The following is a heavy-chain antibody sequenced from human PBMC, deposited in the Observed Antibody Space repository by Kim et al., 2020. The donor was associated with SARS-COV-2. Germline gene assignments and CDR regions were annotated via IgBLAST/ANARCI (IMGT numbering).Heavy chain of an antibody. V-gene: IGHV4-59*01. CDR1: GGSISSYY. CDR3: ARDGLATALNYYYYGMDV. J-gene: IGHJ6*01. CDR2: IHYSGST. Sequence: SETLSLTCTVSGGSISSYYWSWIRQPPGKGLEWIGYIHYSGSTNYNPSLKSRVTISVDTSKNQFSLKLSSVTAADTAVYYCARDGLATALNYYYYGMDV. D-gene: IGHD5-12*01.